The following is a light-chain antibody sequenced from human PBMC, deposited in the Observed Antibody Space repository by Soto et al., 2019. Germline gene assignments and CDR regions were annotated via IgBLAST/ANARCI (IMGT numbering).Light chain of an antibody. J-gene: IGKJ1*01. V-gene: IGKV3D-15*01. Sequence: EIVMTQSPATLSVSPGGRATLSCRASQNIGNKLAWYQHKPGQAPRLLIYGASTRAAGIPDRFSGSGSGTDFTLTISSLQSEDFAVYYCQQYNKWRTFGQGTKVDIK. CDR3: QQYNKWRT. CDR1: QNIGNK. CDR2: GAS.